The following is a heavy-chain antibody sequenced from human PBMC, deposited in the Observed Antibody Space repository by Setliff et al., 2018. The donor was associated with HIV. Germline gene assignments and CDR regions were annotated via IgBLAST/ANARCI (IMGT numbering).Heavy chain of an antibody. D-gene: IGHD3-3*01. CDR2: INHNGST. V-gene: IGHV4-34*01. Sequence: SETLSLTCAVYGGSFSGYYWSWIRQPPGKGLEWIGEINHNGSTYYNPSLKSRVSILVDISKNQFSLKLSSVTAADTAVYYCARLHIRFRSQDWAAVDVWGQGTTVTVSS. CDR1: GGSFSGYY. CDR3: ARLHIRFRSQDWAAVDV. J-gene: IGHJ6*02.